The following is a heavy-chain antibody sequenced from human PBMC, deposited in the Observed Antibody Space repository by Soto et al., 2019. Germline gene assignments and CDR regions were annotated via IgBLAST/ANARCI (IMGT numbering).Heavy chain of an antibody. CDR2: ISGGGDGT. CDR1: GFTFYNYA. V-gene: IGHV3-23*01. Sequence: EVQLLESGGGLVRPGGSLRLSCAASGFTFYNYAMNWVRQAPGKGLXWVSTISGGGDGTYYADSVKGRFTISRDNSRNTVYLQMISLRAEDTAVYYCAKKGLGSLATYCTTGDCHYAFDVWGQGTLVTVSS. J-gene: IGHJ3*01. CDR3: AKKGLGSLATYCTTGDCHYAFDV. D-gene: IGHD2-8*01.